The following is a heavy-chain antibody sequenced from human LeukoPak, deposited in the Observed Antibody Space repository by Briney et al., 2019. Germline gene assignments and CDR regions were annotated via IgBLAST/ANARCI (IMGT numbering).Heavy chain of an antibody. Sequence: GGSLRLSCAASGFTVSSNYMSWVRQAPGKGLEWVSVIYSGGSTYYADSVKGRFTISRDNSKNTLYLQMNSLRAEDMALYCCAKTDDGGHGGYFDLWGRGTLVTVSS. CDR1: GFTVSSNY. J-gene: IGHJ2*01. CDR2: IYSGGST. CDR3: AKTDDGGHGGYFDL. V-gene: IGHV3-53*05. D-gene: IGHD4-23*01.